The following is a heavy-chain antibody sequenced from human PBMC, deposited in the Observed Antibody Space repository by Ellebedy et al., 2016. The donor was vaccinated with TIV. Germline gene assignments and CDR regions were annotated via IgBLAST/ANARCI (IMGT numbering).Heavy chain of an antibody. J-gene: IGHJ6*02. V-gene: IGHV2-70*01. CDR2: IDWDDDK. CDR3: ARSQWELLRGRYYYYGMDV. CDR1: GFSLSTSGMC. Sequence: SGPTLVKPTQTLTLTCTFSGFSLSTSGMCVSWIRQPPGKALEWLALIDWDDDKYYSTSLKTRLTISKDTSKNQVVLTMTNMDPVDTATYYCARSQWELLRGRYYYYGMDVWGQGTTVTVSS. D-gene: IGHD1-26*01.